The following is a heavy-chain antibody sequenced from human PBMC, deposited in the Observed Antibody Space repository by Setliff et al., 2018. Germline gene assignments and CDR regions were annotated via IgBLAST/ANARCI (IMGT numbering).Heavy chain of an antibody. J-gene: IGHJ5*01. CDR3: ARALGGISAAGNNWLDS. Sequence: ASVKVSCKASGYAFTSYYMYWVRQAPGQGLEWMGTINTGGGSASIVDQFQGRVTMTRDTSTSTIYLELTSLRSDDTAVYYCARALGGISAAGNNWLDSWGQGTLVTVSS. V-gene: IGHV1-46*01. CDR2: INTGGGSA. D-gene: IGHD6-13*01. CDR1: GYAFTSYY.